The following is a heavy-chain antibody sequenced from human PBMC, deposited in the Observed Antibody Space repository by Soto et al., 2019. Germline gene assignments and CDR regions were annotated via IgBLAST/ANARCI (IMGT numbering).Heavy chain of an antibody. D-gene: IGHD2-2*01. CDR1: GFTFSAYS. Sequence: EVQLVESGGGLVQPGGSLRLSCAASGFTFSAYSMNWVHQAPGKGLEWISYMRTSPTTIHYADSVKGRFTISRDKAKNSLYLQMNSLRAEDTAIYYCARDYHYAFDFWGQGTLVTVSS. CDR3: ARDYHYAFDF. J-gene: IGHJ4*02. CDR2: MRTSPTTI. V-gene: IGHV3-48*01.